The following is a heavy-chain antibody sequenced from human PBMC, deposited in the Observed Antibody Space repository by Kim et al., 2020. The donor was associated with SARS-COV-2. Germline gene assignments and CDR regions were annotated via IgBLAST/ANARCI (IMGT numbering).Heavy chain of an antibody. V-gene: IGHV4-59*01. Sequence: SETLSLTCTVSGGSISNYYWSWIRQPPGKGLEWIGYIYYSGSTNYNPSLKSRVTISVDTSKNQFSLKLSSVTAADTAVYYCARQTRIAAAGNFDYWGQGTLVTVSS. CDR1: GGSISNYY. CDR3: ARQTRIAAAGNFDY. CDR2: IYYSGST. D-gene: IGHD6-13*01. J-gene: IGHJ4*02.